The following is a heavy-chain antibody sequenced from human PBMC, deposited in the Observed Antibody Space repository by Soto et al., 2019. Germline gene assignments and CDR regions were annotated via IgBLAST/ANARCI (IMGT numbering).Heavy chain of an antibody. V-gene: IGHV1-69*18. CDR2: IIPFIGTA. J-gene: IGHJ6*02. D-gene: IGHD4-4*01. Sequence: QVQLVQSGAEVKKPGSSVTVSCKASGGTFSSYAISWVRQAPGQGLEWMGRIIPFIGTANYAQKFQGRVTITADESTRRAYMERTSLRSEDTAVYYCARVVMTTVPASDYYGMDVWGQGTTVTVSS. CDR3: ARVVMTTVPASDYYGMDV. CDR1: GGTFSSYA.